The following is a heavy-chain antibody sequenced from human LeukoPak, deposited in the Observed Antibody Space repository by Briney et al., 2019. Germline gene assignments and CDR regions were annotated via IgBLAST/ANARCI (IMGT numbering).Heavy chain of an antibody. J-gene: IGHJ4*02. V-gene: IGHV4-30-4*01. Sequence: PSETLSLTCTVSGGSISSGDYYWSWIRQPPGKGLEWIGYMYYSGSTYYKPSLKSRVTISTDTSKNQFSLKLSSVTAADTAVYYYVRRMVGAIRPFDYWGQGTLVTVSS. CDR1: GGSISSGDYY. CDR3: VRRMVGAIRPFDY. CDR2: MYYSGST. D-gene: IGHD1-26*01.